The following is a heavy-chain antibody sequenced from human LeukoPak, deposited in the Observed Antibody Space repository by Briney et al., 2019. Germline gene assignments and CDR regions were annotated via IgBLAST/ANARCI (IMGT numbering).Heavy chain of an antibody. D-gene: IGHD5-12*01. CDR2: ISGSGDST. CDR1: GFIFTSYA. V-gene: IGHV3-23*01. CDR3: AKEDSGYESSTYYLDY. Sequence: PGGSLRLSCAASGFIFTSYAMTWVRQAPGKGLEWVSGISGSGDSTYYADSVKGRFTISRDNSKNTLYLQMNSLRAEDTAVYYCAKEDSGYESSTYYLDYWGQGTLVTVSS. J-gene: IGHJ4*02.